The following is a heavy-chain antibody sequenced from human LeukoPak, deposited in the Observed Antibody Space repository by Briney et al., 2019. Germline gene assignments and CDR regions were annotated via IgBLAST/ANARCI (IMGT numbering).Heavy chain of an antibody. D-gene: IGHD2-15*01. J-gene: IGHJ5*02. CDR1: GFTFSSYG. CDR3: APGNSRGCSGDTCYNWFDP. Sequence: GRSLRLSCAASGFTFSSYGMHWVRQAPGKGLEWVAVISYDGSNKYYADSVKGRFTISRDNSKNTLYLQMNSLRADDTAVYYCAPGNSRGCSGDTCYNWFDPWGQGTLVTVSS. V-gene: IGHV3-30*03. CDR2: ISYDGSNK.